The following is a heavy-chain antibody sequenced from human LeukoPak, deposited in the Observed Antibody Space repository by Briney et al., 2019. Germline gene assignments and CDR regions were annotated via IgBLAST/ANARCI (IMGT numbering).Heavy chain of an antibody. D-gene: IGHD5-24*01. V-gene: IGHV3-23*01. CDR3: AKDTLARTDDYTYGAFDM. J-gene: IGHJ3*02. CDR1: GFTFSTYA. Sequence: GGSLTLSCAASGFTFSTYAMNWARQAPGKGLEWVSGISSSGGNTYYADSVKGRFTISRDNSKNMLYLQMNSLRAEDTAVYYCAKDTLARTDDYTYGAFDMWGQGTMVTVSS. CDR2: ISSSGGNT.